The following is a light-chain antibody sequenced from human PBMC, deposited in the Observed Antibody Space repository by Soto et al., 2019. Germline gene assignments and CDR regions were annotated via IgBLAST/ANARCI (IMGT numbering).Light chain of an antibody. V-gene: IGLV2-14*01. CDR1: SSEVGGYNY. Sequence: QSALTQPASVSGSPGQSITISCTGTSSEVGGYNYVSWYQQHPGKAPKLMIYDVSNRPSGVSNRFSGSKSGNTDSLTISGLQAEDEADYYCSSYTSSSTYVVFGGGTKLTVL. J-gene: IGLJ2*01. CDR3: SSYTSSSTYVV. CDR2: DVS.